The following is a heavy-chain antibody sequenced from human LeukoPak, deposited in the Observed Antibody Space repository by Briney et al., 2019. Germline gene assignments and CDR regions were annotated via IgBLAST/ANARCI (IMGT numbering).Heavy chain of an antibody. D-gene: IGHD2-15*01. CDR1: GESFSAYF. V-gene: IGHV4-34*01. CDR2: IDHRGIS. Sequence: SETLSLTCAVHGESFSAYFWSWIRQVPGKGPEWIGEIDHRGISNYNPSLKSRATMLVDTSNNHFSLSLTSVTAADTATYYCASRSLTLAAARCFDDWGQGTVVTVSS. J-gene: IGHJ4*03. CDR3: ASRSLTLAAARCFDD.